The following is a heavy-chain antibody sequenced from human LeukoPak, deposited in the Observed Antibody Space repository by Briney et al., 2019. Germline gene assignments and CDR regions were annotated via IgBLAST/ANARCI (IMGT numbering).Heavy chain of an antibody. J-gene: IGHJ3*02. CDR3: ATVTPRYSGSSVGAFDI. D-gene: IGHD1-26*01. CDR2: ISGSGSST. V-gene: IGHV3-23*01. CDR1: GLTFCSYA. Sequence: GGSLRLSCAASGLTFCSYAMSWVRQAPGKGLEWVSGISGSGSSTYYADSVRGRFTISRDNSKNTLYLEMNSLRAEDTAVYYCATVTPRYSGSSVGAFDIWGQGTTVIVSS.